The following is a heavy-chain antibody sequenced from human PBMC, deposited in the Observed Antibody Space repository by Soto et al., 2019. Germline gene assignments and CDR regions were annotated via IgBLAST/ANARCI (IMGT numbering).Heavy chain of an antibody. V-gene: IGHV4-30-4*01. CDR2: MYYSGST. J-gene: IGHJ6*01. CDR1: GGSIRSGDNY. D-gene: IGHD1-26*01. CDR3: ARAGGTYSCPSAMGV. Sequence: LSLTCTVSGGSIRSGDNYWSWIRQPPGKGLEWIGYMYYSGSTYYNPSLRNRVTISVDTSKNQFSLKLTSVTAAATAVYYCARAGGTYSCPSAMGVWRLGTTVTV.